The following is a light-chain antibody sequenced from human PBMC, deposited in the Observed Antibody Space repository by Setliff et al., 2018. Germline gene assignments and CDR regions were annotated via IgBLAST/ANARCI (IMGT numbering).Light chain of an antibody. J-gene: IGLJ1*01. CDR2: DVT. V-gene: IGLV2-23*02. Sequence: QSALTQPASVSGSPGQSITISCTGTSSDVGGYNSVSWYQQHPGKAPKLMIYDVTKWPSGVSNRFSGSKSGNTASLTISGLQAEDEADYYCCSYAGSSTYVFGTGTKVTVL. CDR1: SSDVGGYNS. CDR3: CSYAGSSTYV.